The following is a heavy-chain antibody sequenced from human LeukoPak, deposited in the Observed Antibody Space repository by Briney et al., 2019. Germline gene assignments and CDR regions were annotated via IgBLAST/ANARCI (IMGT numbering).Heavy chain of an antibody. CDR1: GCTVSSNY. J-gene: IGHJ4*02. Sequence: GGSLRLSCAAAGCTVSSNYMSWVRQAPGKGLEWVSVIYSGGSTYYADSVKGRFTISRDNSKNTLYLQMNSLRAEDTAVYYCARLNSSGWSYYFDYWGQGTLVTVSS. D-gene: IGHD6-19*01. CDR2: IYSGGST. CDR3: ARLNSSGWSYYFDY. V-gene: IGHV3-66*01.